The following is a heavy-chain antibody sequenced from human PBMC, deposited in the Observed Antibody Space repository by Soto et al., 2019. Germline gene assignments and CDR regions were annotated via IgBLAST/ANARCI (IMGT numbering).Heavy chain of an antibody. CDR2: IYYSGST. CDR3: ARLVEMATVYNWFDP. V-gene: IGHV4-59*08. J-gene: IGHJ5*02. CDR1: GGSISSYY. Sequence: SETLSLTCTVSGGSISSYYWSWIRQPPGKGLEWIGYIYYSGSTDYNPSLKSRVTISVDTSKNQFSLKLNSMTAADTAVYYCARLVEMATVYNWFDPWGQGTLVTVSS. D-gene: IGHD4-4*01.